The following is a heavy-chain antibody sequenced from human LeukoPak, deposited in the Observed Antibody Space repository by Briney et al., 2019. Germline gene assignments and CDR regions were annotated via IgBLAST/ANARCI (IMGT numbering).Heavy chain of an antibody. CDR2: IKQDGSEK. V-gene: IGHV3-7*01. CDR1: GFTFSSYW. Sequence: PGRSLRLSCAASGFTFSSYWMSWVRQAPGKGLEWVANIKQDGSEKYYVDSVKGRFTISRDNAKNSLYLQMNSLRAEDTAVYYCASRSAMATIYYWGQGTLVTVSS. J-gene: IGHJ4*02. D-gene: IGHD5-24*01. CDR3: ASRSAMATIYY.